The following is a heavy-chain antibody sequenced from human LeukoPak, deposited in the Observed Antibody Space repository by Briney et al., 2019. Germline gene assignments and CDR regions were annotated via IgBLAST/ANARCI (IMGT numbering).Heavy chain of an antibody. V-gene: IGHV3-23*01. Sequence: PGGSLRLSCAASGFTFSSYAMSWVRQAPGKGLEWVSAISGSGGSTYYADSVKGRFTISRDNSKNTLYLQMNSLRAEDTAVYYCARDVDTAMVGYEFDYWGQGTLVTVSS. CDR3: ARDVDTAMVGYEFDY. CDR2: ISGSGGST. J-gene: IGHJ4*02. CDR1: GFTFSSYA. D-gene: IGHD5-18*01.